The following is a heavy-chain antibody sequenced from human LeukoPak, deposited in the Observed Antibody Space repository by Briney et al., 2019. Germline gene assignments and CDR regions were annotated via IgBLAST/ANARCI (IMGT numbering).Heavy chain of an antibody. CDR2: INPNSGNT. V-gene: IGHV1-8*03. J-gene: IGHJ4*02. CDR1: GYTFTTYD. CDR3: AILGSFGGVIVNTY. Sequence: VASVKVSCKASGYTFTTYDINWVRQATGQGLQWMGWINPNSGNTGYAQKFQGRITITRNTSISTVYMELSGLRSEDTAVYYCAILGSFGGVIVNTYWGQGTLVTVSS. D-gene: IGHD3-16*02.